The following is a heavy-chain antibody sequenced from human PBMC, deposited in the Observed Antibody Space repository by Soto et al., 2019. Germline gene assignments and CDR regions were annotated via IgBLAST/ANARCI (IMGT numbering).Heavy chain of an antibody. CDR3: ARFYYDSSGSPAPFYAFDI. J-gene: IGHJ3*02. CDR2: MNPNSGNT. CDR1: GYTFTSYD. V-gene: IGHV1-8*01. Sequence: AASVKVSCKASGYTFTSYDINWVRQATGQGLEWMGWMNPNSGNTGYAQKFQGRVTMTRNTSISTAYMELSSLRSEDTAVYYCARFYYDSSGSPAPFYAFDIWGQGTMVTVS. D-gene: IGHD3-22*01.